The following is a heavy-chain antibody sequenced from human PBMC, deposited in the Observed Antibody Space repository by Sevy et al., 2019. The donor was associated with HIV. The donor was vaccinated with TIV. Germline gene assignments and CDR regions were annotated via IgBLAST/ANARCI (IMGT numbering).Heavy chain of an antibody. V-gene: IGHV3-74*01. Sequence: VGSLRLSCADSGFTFPSHWMHWVRQPPGKALVWVSRITPDGSFTPDGGRTNYADSVKGRFTISRDDATSTLYLHMNSLRVEDTAIYYSVRDAFGEFDLWGQGILVTVSS. CDR1: GFTFPSHW. D-gene: IGHD3-10*01. J-gene: IGHJ4*02. CDR2: ITPDGSFTPDGGRT. CDR3: VRDAFGEFDL.